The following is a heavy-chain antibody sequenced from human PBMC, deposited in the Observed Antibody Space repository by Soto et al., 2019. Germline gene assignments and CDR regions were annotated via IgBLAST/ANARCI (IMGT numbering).Heavy chain of an antibody. Sequence: EVQLLESGGGLLQPGGSLRLSCAASGFTFSNYAMSWVRQAPGKGLEWVSIISGNGRSTYYADSVQGRFSVSRDNSKNTLSVQMNSLRAEDTATYYCAKIEYASSWYYYGMDVWGQGTTVTVSS. V-gene: IGHV3-23*01. CDR2: ISGNGRST. D-gene: IGHD6-13*01. CDR1: GFTFSNYA. CDR3: AKIEYASSWYYYGMDV. J-gene: IGHJ6*02.